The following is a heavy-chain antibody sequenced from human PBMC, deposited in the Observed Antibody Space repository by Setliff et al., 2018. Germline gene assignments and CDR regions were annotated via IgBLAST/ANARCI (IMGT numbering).Heavy chain of an antibody. Sequence: GESLKISCAASGFTFSNYYMHWVRQAPGKGLEWVSTISGSSVDTYYVDSVKGRFAISRDNSKNTLYLQMNSLRAEDTAVYYCVRAFWTYSDYASLACFDYWGQGALVTVSS. CDR2: ISGSSVDT. CDR1: GFTFSNYY. D-gene: IGHD5-12*01. CDR3: VRAFWTYSDYASLACFDY. V-gene: IGHV3-23*01. J-gene: IGHJ4*02.